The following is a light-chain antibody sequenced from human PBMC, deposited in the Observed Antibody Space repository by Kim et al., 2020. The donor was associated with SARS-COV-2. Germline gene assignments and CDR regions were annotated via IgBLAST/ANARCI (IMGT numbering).Light chain of an antibody. CDR1: QSVIGTY. CDR2: GAS. J-gene: IGKJ4*01. V-gene: IGKV3-20*01. CDR3: QQYGSSPLT. Sequence: PGERATLSCRASQSVIGTYLAWYQHKPGQTPRLLLYGASSRATGIPDRFSGSVSGTDFTLTISRLEPEDFAVYFCQQYGSSPLTFGGGTKVDIK.